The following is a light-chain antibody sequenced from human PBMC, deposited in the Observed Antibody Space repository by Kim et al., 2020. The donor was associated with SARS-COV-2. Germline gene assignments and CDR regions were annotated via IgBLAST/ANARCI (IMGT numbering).Light chain of an antibody. V-gene: IGKV3-20*01. CDR2: GTS. CDR1: QSISSRY. J-gene: IGKJ1*01. Sequence: SPGERATLSCMASQSISSRYLAWYQRKPGQAPRLLIYGTSDRATGIPDRFSGSGSGTDFTLTISRLEPEDFALYFCVHYGASPKTFGQGTKVDIK. CDR3: VHYGASPKT.